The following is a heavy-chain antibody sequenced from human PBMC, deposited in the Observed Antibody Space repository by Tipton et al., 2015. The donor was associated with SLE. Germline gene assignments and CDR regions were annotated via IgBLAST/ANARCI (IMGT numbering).Heavy chain of an antibody. J-gene: IGHJ4*02. Sequence: TLSLTCAVYGGSFSGYYWGWIRQPPGKGLEWIGSIYYSGSTYYNPSLKSRVTISVDTSKNQFSLKLSSVTAADTAVYYCARDTKSIAVAGSFDYWGQGTLVTVSS. D-gene: IGHD6-19*01. CDR1: GGSFSGYY. CDR2: IYYSGST. V-gene: IGHV4-34*01. CDR3: ARDTKSIAVAGSFDY.